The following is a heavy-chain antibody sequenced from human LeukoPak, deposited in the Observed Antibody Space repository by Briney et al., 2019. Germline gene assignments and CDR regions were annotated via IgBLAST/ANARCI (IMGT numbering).Heavy chain of an antibody. CDR2: IYYSGST. CDR3: ARARKNYDILTGYSEHFDY. CDR1: GGSISSYY. V-gene: IGHV4-59*01. Sequence: PSETLSLTCTVSGGSISSYYWSWIRQPPGKGLEWIGYIYYSGSTNYNPSLKSRVTISVDTSKNQFSLKLSSVTAADTAVYYCARARKNYDILTGYSEHFDYWGQGTLVTVSS. J-gene: IGHJ4*02. D-gene: IGHD3-9*01.